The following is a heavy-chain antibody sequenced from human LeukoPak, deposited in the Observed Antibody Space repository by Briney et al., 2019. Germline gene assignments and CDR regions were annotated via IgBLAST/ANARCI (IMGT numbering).Heavy chain of an antibody. V-gene: IGHV5-51*01. CDR1: GYSFTSYW. D-gene: IGHD3-10*01. CDR2: IYPGDSDT. J-gene: IGHJ4*02. Sequence: GESLKISCKGSGYSFTSYWIGWVRQMPGKGLEWMEIIYPGDSDTRYSPSFQGQVTISADKSISTAYLQWSSLKASDTAMYYCARQYYYGSGSLLFDYWGQGTLVTVSS. CDR3: ARQYYYGSGSLLFDY.